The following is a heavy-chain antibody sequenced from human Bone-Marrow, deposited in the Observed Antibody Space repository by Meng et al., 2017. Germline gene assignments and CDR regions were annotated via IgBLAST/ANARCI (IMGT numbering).Heavy chain of an antibody. CDR2: IYYSGST. J-gene: IGHJ5*02. V-gene: IGHV4-31*01. CDR3: ARGRRGYCSGGSCYHSNWFDP. CDR1: GGSISSCGYY. D-gene: IGHD2-15*01. Sequence: QVQLCGSGPGPVKPSQALSLTCTVSGGSISSCGYYWSWIRQHPGKGLEWIGYIYYSGSTYYNPSLKSLVTISVDTSKNQFSLKLSSVTAADTAVYYCARGRRGYCSGGSCYHSNWFDPWGQGTLVTVSS.